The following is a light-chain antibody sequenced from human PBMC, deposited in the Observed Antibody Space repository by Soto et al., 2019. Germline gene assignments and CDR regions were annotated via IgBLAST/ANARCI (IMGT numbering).Light chain of an antibody. CDR2: DAS. Sequence: DIKITQSPSTLSASVGDRVTITFRASQSISSWLAWYQQKPGKAPKLLIYDASSLESGVPSRFSGSGSGTEFTLTISSLQSEDFAVYSCQQYSKWPWTFAQGTKV. J-gene: IGKJ1*01. V-gene: IGKV1-5*01. CDR3: QQYSKWPWT. CDR1: QSISSW.